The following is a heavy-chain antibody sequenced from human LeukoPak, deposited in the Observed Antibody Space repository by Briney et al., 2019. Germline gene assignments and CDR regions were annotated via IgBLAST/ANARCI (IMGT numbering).Heavy chain of an antibody. CDR2: IYTSGST. CDR1: GGSISSGSYY. J-gene: IGHJ4*02. V-gene: IGHV4-61*02. D-gene: IGHD1-26*01. CDR3: ARGPVGATHFDY. Sequence: SETLSLTCTVSGGSISSGSYYWSWIRQPAGKGLEWIGRIYTSGSTNYNPSLKSRVTMSVDTSKNQFSLKLSSVTAADTAVYYCARGPVGATHFDYWGQGTLVTVSS.